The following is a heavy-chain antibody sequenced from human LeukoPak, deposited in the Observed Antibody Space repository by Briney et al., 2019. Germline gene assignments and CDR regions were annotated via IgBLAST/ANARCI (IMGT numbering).Heavy chain of an antibody. CDR1: GGSFSGYY. CDR3: ARQSRVALMGDAFDI. J-gene: IGHJ3*02. CDR2: INHSGST. Sequence: SETLSLTCAVYGGSFSGYYWSWLRQPPGKGLEWIGEINHSGSTNYNPSLKSRVTISVDTSKNQFSLKLSSVTAADTAVYYCARQSRVALMGDAFDIWGQGTMVTVSS. D-gene: IGHD2-8*01. V-gene: IGHV4-34*01.